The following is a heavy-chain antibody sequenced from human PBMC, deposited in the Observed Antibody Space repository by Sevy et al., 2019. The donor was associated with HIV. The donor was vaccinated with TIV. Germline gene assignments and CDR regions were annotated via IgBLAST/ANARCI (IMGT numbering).Heavy chain of an antibody. CDR1: GSSITSLY. Sequence: SETLSLTCTVSGSSITSLYWNWIRQPPGKGLEWIANIYYKGHINYNPSLKSRVTLSLDTSKNQFSLRLSSVTAADTAMYYCAGENAWGRGYSWGQGTLVTVSS. J-gene: IGHJ4*02. CDR2: IYYKGHI. D-gene: IGHD1-26*01. CDR3: AGENAWGRGYS. V-gene: IGHV4-59*08.